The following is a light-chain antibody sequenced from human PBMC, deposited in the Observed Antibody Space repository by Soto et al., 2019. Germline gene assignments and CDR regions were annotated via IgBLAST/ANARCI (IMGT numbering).Light chain of an antibody. CDR1: SSDVGSYNL. Sequence: QSAPTQPASVSGSPGQSITISCTGTSSDVGSYNLVSWYQQHPGKAPKLMIYEGSKRPSGVSNRFSGSKSGNTASLTISGLQAEDEADYYCCSYAGSNTWVFGRGTKLTVL. CDR2: EGS. CDR3: CSYAGSNTWV. J-gene: IGLJ3*02. V-gene: IGLV2-23*01.